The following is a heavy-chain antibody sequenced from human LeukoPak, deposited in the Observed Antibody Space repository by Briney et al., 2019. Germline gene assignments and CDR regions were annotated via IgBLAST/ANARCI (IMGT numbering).Heavy chain of an antibody. CDR2: ILYSGST. CDR3: ARHPGIAVAGTWFDP. Sequence: SETLSLTCTVSGGSISSYYWSWIRQPPGKGREWIGYILYSGSTNYNPSLKSRGTISVDTSKYQFSLKLSSVTSADTAVYYCARHPGIAVAGTWFDPWGQGTLVTVSS. V-gene: IGHV4-59*08. J-gene: IGHJ5*02. CDR1: GGSISSYY. D-gene: IGHD6-19*01.